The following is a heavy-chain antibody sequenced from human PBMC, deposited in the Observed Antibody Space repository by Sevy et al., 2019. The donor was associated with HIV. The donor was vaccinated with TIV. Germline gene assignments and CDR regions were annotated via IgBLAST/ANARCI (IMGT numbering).Heavy chain of an antibody. Sequence: SETLSLTCTVSGASISSGDDYWSWIRQPPGKGLEWIGNIYYSGSTYYNPSLKSRVTISVDTSKNQFSLKVRSVTAADTAVYYCARVRGYTHVYSFDYWGQGSLVTVSS. V-gene: IGHV4-30-4*01. CDR3: ARVRGYTHVYSFDY. D-gene: IGHD5-18*01. J-gene: IGHJ4*02. CDR2: IYYSGST. CDR1: GASISSGDDY.